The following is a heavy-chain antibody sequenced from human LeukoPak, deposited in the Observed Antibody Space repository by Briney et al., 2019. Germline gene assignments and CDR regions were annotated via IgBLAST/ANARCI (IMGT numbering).Heavy chain of an antibody. CDR3: AKRSGLSGYYYATVDY. D-gene: IGHD3-22*01. Sequence: GGSLRLSCAASGFTFNNYGMGWVRQAPGKGLEWVSAISGSGGSTYYADSVKGRFTISRDNSKNTLYLQMNSLRAEDTAVYYCAKRSGLSGYYYATVDYWGQGTLVTVSS. V-gene: IGHV3-23*01. J-gene: IGHJ4*02. CDR2: ISGSGGST. CDR1: GFTFNNYG.